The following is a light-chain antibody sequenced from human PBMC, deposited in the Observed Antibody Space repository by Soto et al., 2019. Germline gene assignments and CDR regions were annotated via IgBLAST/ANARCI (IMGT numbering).Light chain of an antibody. CDR1: SSDVGGYNY. V-gene: IGLV2-8*01. CDR3: NSYAGTNNLV. J-gene: IGLJ3*02. CDR2: EVS. Sequence: QSALTQPPSASGSPGQSVTISCTGTSSDVGGYNYVSWYQQYPGKAPKIMIYEVSERPSGVPVRFSGSKSGNTASLTVSGLQAEDEADYYCNSYAGTNNLVFGGGTKLAVL.